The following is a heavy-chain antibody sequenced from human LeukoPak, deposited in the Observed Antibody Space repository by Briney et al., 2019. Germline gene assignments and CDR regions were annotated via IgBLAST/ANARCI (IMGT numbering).Heavy chain of an antibody. D-gene: IGHD5-12*01. V-gene: IGHV3-21*01. J-gene: IGHJ4*02. CDR3: ARDYEVATRTHFDY. CDR1: GFTFSSYC. Sequence: GGSLRLSCAASGFTFSSYCMNWVRQAPGKGLEWVSSISSSSSYIYYADSVKGRFTISRDNAKNSLYLQMNSLRAEDTAVYYCARDYEVATRTHFDYWGQGTLVTVSS. CDR2: ISSSSSYI.